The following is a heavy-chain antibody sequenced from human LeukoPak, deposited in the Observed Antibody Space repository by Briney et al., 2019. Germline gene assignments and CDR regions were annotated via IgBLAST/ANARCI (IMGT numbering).Heavy chain of an antibody. J-gene: IGHJ4*02. D-gene: IGHD1-26*01. CDR3: AKARGLDIVGAHFDY. CDR2: INSDGIRT. CDR1: GFTFGDYA. Sequence: PGGSLRLSCTASGFTFGDYAMSWFRQAPGKGLEWVSRINSDGIRTNYADSVKGRFTISRDNSKNTLYLQINSLRAEDTAVYYCAKARGLDIVGAHFDYWGQGTLVTVSS. V-gene: IGHV3-23*01.